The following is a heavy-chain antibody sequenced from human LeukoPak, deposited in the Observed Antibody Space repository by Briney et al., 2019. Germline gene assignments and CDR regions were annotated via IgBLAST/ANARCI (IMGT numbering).Heavy chain of an antibody. CDR2: IYYSGST. V-gene: IGHV4-39*01. J-gene: IGHJ5*02. CDR1: GGSISSGSYY. Sequence: PSETLSLTCTVSGGSISSGSYYWGWIRQPPGKGLEWIGSIYYSGSTYYNPSLKSRVTISVDTSKNQFSLKLSSVTAADTAVYYCARGVVVVAAANWFDPRGQGTLVTVSS. D-gene: IGHD2-15*01. CDR3: ARGVVVVAAANWFDP.